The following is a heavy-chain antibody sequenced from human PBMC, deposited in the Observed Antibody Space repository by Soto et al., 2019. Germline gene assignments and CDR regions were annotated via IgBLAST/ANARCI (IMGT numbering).Heavy chain of an antibody. J-gene: IGHJ4*02. D-gene: IGHD3-22*01. CDR3: ATSYDSSGYFPPASY. Sequence: PGGSLRLSCAASGFTFSSYAMSWVRQAPGKGLEWVSALSGSGISTYYADTVKGRFTISRDNSRNTLYLQMNSLRAEDTAVYYCATSYDSSGYFPPASYWGQGTLVTVSS. CDR2: LSGSGIST. V-gene: IGHV3-23*01. CDR1: GFTFSSYA.